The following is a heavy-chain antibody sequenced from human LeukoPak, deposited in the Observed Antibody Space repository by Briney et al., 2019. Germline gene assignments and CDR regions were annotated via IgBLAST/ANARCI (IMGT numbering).Heavy chain of an antibody. CDR2: INPNSGDT. CDR3: ASARGSLDY. Sequence: GASVKVSCKASGYTFIGYYMHWVRQAPGQGLEWMGWINPNSGDTHYPQKFQGRVTMTRDTSISTAYMELSSLRSDDTAVYYCASARGSLDYWGQGALVSVSA. CDR1: GYTFIGYY. J-gene: IGHJ4*02. D-gene: IGHD1-26*01. V-gene: IGHV1-2*02.